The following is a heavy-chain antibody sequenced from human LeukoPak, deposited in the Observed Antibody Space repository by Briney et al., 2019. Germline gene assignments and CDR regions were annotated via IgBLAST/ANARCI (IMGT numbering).Heavy chain of an antibody. J-gene: IGHJ3*02. CDR3: ARNFGVVTFGGVIVDAFDI. CDR1: GGSISSSSYY. D-gene: IGHD3-16*02. CDR2: IYYSGST. V-gene: IGHV4-39*07. Sequence: SETLSLTCTVSGGSISSSSYYWGWIRQPPGKGLEWIGSIYYSGSTYYNPSLKSRVTISVDTSKNQFSLRLSSVTAADTAVYYCARNFGVVTFGGVIVDAFDIWGQGTMVTVPS.